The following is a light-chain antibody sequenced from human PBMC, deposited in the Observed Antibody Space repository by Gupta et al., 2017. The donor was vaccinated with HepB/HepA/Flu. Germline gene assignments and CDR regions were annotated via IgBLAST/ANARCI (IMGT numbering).Light chain of an antibody. CDR1: SSNIGSNY. J-gene: IGLJ3*02. CDR2: RNN. V-gene: IGLV1-47*01. Sequence: QSVLTPPPSASGTPGPRVTISCSGSSSNIGSNYVYWYQQLPGTAPKLLIYRNNRRPSGVPDRFSGSKSGTSASLAISGLRAEDEADYYCAAWDDSRSGPVFGGGTKLTVL. CDR3: AAWDDSRSGPV.